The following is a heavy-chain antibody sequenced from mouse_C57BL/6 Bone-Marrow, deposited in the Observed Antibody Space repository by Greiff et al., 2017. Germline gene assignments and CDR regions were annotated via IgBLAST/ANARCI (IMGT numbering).Heavy chain of an antibody. CDR2: INPSNGGT. D-gene: IGHD1-2*01. J-gene: IGHJ2*01. Sequence: QVQLQQPGTELVKPGASVKLSCKASGYTFTSYWMHWVKQRPGQGLEWIGNINPSNGGTNYNQKFKSKATLTVDKSSSTAYMQLSSLTSEDSAVYYCARETALKGLCFDYWGQGTTLTVSS. CDR3: ARETALKGLCFDY. CDR1: GYTFTSYW. V-gene: IGHV1-53*01.